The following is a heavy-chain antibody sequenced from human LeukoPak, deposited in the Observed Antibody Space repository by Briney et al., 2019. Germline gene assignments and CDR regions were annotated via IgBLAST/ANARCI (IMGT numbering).Heavy chain of an antibody. Sequence: GGSLKLSCAASGFTFSDYYMSWIRQAPGKGLEWVSYISSSGSTIYYADSVKGRFTISRDNAKNSLYLQMNSLRAEDTAVYYCARGVWMATTPPLFDYWGQGTLVTVSS. D-gene: IGHD5-24*01. CDR2: ISSSGSTI. CDR3: ARGVWMATTPPLFDY. CDR1: GFTFSDYY. V-gene: IGHV3-11*04. J-gene: IGHJ4*02.